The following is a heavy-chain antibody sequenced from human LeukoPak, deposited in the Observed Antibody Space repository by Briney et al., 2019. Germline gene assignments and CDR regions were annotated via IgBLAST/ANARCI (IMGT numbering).Heavy chain of an antibody. D-gene: IGHD4-17*01. Sequence: GGSLRLSCLASASAFSSKYMSWVRQAPGRGLEWVSVLYRDGKTYYADSVKGRFTISRDNSKNTLYLQMNSLRAEDTAVYYCAKDPTVTTSPIDYWGQGTLVTVSS. J-gene: IGHJ4*02. CDR1: ASAFSSKY. CDR3: AKDPTVTTSPIDY. V-gene: IGHV3-53*01. CDR2: LYRDGKT.